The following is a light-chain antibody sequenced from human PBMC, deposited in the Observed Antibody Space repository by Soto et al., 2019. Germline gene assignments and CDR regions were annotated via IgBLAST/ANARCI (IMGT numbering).Light chain of an antibody. Sequence: DIQMTQSPSTLSASLGDRVTITCRASQSISRWLAWYQQKPGKAPKLLISDVSSLERGVPSRFSGSGSGTEFTLTISSLQPDDFVTYHCQQYETYSQWTFGQGTKVEI. J-gene: IGKJ1*01. CDR1: QSISRW. CDR2: DVS. CDR3: QQYETYSQWT. V-gene: IGKV1-5*01.